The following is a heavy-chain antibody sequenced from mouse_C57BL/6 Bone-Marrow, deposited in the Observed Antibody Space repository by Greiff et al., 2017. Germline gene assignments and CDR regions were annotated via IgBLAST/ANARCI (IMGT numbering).Heavy chain of an antibody. CDR2: IDPENGDT. J-gene: IGHJ2*01. V-gene: IGHV14-4*01. CDR1: GFNIKDDY. Sequence: VQLQQSGAELVRPGASVKLSCTASGFNIKDDYMHWVKQRPEQGLEWIGWIDPENGDTEYASKFQGKATITADTSSSTAYLQLSSLTSEDSAVYYCTTPFYDYGSRRVDYWGQGTTLTVSS. D-gene: IGHD1-1*01. CDR3: TTPFYDYGSRRVDY.